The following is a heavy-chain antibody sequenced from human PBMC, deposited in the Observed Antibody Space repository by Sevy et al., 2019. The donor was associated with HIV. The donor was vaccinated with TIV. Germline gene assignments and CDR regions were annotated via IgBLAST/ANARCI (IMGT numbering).Heavy chain of an antibody. V-gene: IGHV3-21*01. CDR3: ARALDYYDTGSLYY. D-gene: IGHD3-22*01. Sequence: GGSLRLSCAASGFTFSNYDMNWVRQAPGKGLEWVSYISSGSSYIYYADSLKGRVTISSDNANNSLFLQLNSLRAEDTAVYYCARALDYYDTGSLYYWGQGALVTVSS. CDR1: GFTFSNYD. CDR2: ISSGSSYI. J-gene: IGHJ4*02.